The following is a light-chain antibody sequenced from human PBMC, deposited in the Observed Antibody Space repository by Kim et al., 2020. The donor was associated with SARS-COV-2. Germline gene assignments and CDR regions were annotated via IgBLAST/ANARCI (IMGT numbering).Light chain of an antibody. J-gene: IGKJ5*01. CDR3: QQYSDWRPFT. Sequence: ERVTLSSRDCQSISSNFAWYRQKTVQAPRLHISGASTRATNIPSRYSCSASGREFTLTITTLHSEDFAIYYCQQYSDWRPFTFGQGTRLEI. CDR1: QSISSN. V-gene: IGKV3-15*01. CDR2: GAS.